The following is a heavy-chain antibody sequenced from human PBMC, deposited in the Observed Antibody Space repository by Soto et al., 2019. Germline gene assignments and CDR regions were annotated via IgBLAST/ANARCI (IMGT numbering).Heavy chain of an antibody. J-gene: IGHJ4*02. V-gene: IGHV3-30*18. D-gene: IGHD1-26*01. Sequence: QVQLVESGGGVVQPGRSLRLSCAASGFTFSSYGMHWVRQAPGKGLEWVAVISYDGSNKYYADSVKGRFTISRDNSKNXXYLQMNSLRAEDTAVYYCAKDMSSGGSYLSYYFDYWGQGTLVTVSS. CDR3: AKDMSSGGSYLSYYFDY. CDR2: ISYDGSNK. CDR1: GFTFSSYG.